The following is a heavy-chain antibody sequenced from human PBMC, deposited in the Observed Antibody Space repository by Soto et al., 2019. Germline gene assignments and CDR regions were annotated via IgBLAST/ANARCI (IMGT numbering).Heavy chain of an antibody. J-gene: IGHJ4*02. CDR3: ARVLPQYCGGDCYWGHFDY. Sequence: PSETLSLTCAVSGGSFGSSAYYWGWIRQAPGKGLEWIGSINYSGSTYYNPSLKSRVTISVDTSKNQFSLKLSSVTAADTAVYYCARVLPQYCGGDCYWGHFDYWGQGTLVTVSS. CDR2: INYSGST. D-gene: IGHD2-21*02. V-gene: IGHV4-39*01. CDR1: GGSFGSSAYY.